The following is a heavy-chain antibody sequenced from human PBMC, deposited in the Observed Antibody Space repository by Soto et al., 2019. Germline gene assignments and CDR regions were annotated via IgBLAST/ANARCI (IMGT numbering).Heavy chain of an antibody. CDR2: IYHSGNT. CDR3: ARVGISSSDAFDI. J-gene: IGHJ3*02. D-gene: IGHD6-6*01. V-gene: IGHV4-31*03. CDR1: GGCISSGGYY. Sequence: PSETLSRTCIVSGGCISSGGYYWRWIRQLPGKDLEWIGYIYHSGNTYYNSSLKSRLTISVDTSKNQFSLKLTSVTAADTAVYYCARVGISSSDAFDIWGQGTMVTVS.